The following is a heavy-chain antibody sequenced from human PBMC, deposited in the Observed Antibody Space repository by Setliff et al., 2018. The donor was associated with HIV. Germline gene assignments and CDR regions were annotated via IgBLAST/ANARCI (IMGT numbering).Heavy chain of an antibody. CDR3: ARDENFDY. V-gene: IGHV3-21*06. J-gene: IGHJ4*02. CDR1: GFTFSIYT. Sequence: GGSLRLSCAASGFTFSIYTINWVRQAPGKGLEWASSVTISGDKYYADSLKGRFTVSRDNARNLVFLEMNGLRAEVTAVYYCARDENFDYWGQGALVTVSS. CDR2: VTISGDK.